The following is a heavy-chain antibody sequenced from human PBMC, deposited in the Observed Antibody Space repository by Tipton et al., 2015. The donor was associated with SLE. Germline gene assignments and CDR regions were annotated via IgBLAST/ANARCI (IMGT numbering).Heavy chain of an antibody. CDR1: GGSFSGYY. CDR2: INHSGST. V-gene: IGHV4-34*01. CDR3: ARGTTADY. Sequence: TLSLTCAVYGGSFSGYYWSWIRQPPGKGLEWIGEINHSGSTNYNPSLKSRVTISVDTSKNQLSLKLSSVTAADTAVYYCARGTTADYWGQGTLVTVSS. J-gene: IGHJ4*02. D-gene: IGHD4-17*01.